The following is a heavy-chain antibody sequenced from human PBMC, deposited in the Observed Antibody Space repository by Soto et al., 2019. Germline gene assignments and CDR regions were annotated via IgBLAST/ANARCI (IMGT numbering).Heavy chain of an antibody. CDR3: ARGRSAGMSTATDRRGHIDY. CDR1: GFTFSSYA. CDR2: ISYDGSNK. D-gene: IGHD5-18*01. J-gene: IGHJ4*02. Sequence: TGGSLRLSCAASGFTFSSYAMHWVRQAPGKGLEWVAVISYDGSNKYYADSVKGRFTISRDNSKNTLYLQMNSLRAEDTAVYYCARGRSAGMSTATDRRGHIDYWGQGTLVTVSS. V-gene: IGHV3-30-3*01.